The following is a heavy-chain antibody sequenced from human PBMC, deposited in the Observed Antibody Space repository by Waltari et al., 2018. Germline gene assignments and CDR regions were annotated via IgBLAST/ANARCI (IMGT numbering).Heavy chain of an antibody. V-gene: IGHV1-3*01. Sequence: QVQLVQSGAEVKKPGASVKVPCKASGYTFTSYAMHWVRQAPGQRLEWMGWINAGNGNTKYSQKFQGRVTITRDTSASTAYMELSSLRSEDTAVYYCARDFYDYIWGSYRYVEGAAFDIWGQGTMVTVSS. CDR3: ARDFYDYIWGSYRYVEGAAFDI. CDR1: GYTFTSYA. D-gene: IGHD3-16*02. J-gene: IGHJ3*02. CDR2: INAGNGNT.